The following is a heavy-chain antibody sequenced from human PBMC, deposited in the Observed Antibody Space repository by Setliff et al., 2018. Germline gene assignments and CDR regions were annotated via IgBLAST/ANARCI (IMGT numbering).Heavy chain of an antibody. J-gene: IGHJ4*02. D-gene: IGHD3-22*01. CDR2: VDHSGNT. V-gene: IGHV4-39*01. Sequence: SETLSLTCTVSGDSISRSTYYWGWIRQSPGKGLDWIGTVDHSGNTFYNPSLKSRVPISVDTSKNQFSLKLTSVSAAEPAVYCCARRDSTGFYGYSFDFWGQGTLVTVSS. CDR3: ARRDSTGFYGYSFDF. CDR1: GDSISRSTYY.